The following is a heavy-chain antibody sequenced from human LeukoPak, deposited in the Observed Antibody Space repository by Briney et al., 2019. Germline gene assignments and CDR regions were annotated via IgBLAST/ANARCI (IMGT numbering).Heavy chain of an antibody. V-gene: IGHV4-30-2*01. CDR1: GGSIRIGDYY. J-gene: IGHJ2*01. Sequence: SQTLSLTCTVSGGSIRIGDYYWSWVRQPPGKGLEWIGYIYHSGTTYNNPSLKTRVTISVDRSKNQFSLKLSSVTAADTAVYYCARGGTYGSGSYYTWYFDLWGRGTLVTVSS. D-gene: IGHD3-10*01. CDR2: IYHSGTT. CDR3: ARGGTYGSGSYYTWYFDL.